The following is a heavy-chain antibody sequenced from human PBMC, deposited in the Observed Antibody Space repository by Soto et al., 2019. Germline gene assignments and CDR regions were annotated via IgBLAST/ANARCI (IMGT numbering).Heavy chain of an antibody. CDR1: GFTFSSHW. CDR2: IKGDGSEK. J-gene: IGHJ4*02. CDR3: VKDVR. Sequence: EVQLVESGGDLVQPGGSLRLSCAASGFTFSSHWMSWVRQAPGKGLEWVANIKGDGSEKYYVDSVKGRFTISRDNAKNSLYLQMNSLRVEDTALYYCVKDVRWGQGTLVTVSS. V-gene: IGHV3-7*05.